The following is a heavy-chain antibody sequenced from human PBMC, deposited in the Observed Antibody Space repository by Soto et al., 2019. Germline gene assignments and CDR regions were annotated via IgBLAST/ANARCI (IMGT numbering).Heavy chain of an antibody. D-gene: IGHD6-6*01. CDR1: GGSISRYY. CDR2: IYYSGST. CDR3: ARGIAAAMNWFDS. Sequence: SETLSLTCTVSGGSISRYYWSWIRQPPGKGLEWIGYIYYSGSTNYNPSLKSRVTISVDTSKNQFSLKLSSVTAADTAVYYCARGIAAAMNWFDSWRQGTLVTGSS. J-gene: IGHJ5*01. V-gene: IGHV4-59*01.